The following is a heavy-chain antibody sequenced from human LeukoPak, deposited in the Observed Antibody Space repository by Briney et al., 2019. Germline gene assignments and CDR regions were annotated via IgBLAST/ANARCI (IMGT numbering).Heavy chain of an antibody. V-gene: IGHV3-7*01. CDR2: IKQDGSEK. CDR1: EFTFSSYW. J-gene: IGHJ4*02. Sequence: GGSLRLSCAASEFTFSSYWMSWFRQAPGKGLEWVANIKQDGSEKYYMDSVKGRFTISRDNAKNTLYLQMHSLRAEDTAMYYCARDPSCSGGTCRDGYFDYWGQGILVTVSS. D-gene: IGHD2-15*01. CDR3: ARDPSCSGGTCRDGYFDY.